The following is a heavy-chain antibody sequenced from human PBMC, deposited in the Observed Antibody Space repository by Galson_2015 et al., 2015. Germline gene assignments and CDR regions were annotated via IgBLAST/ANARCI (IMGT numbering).Heavy chain of an antibody. Sequence: LRLSCAASGFSFSDYSMNWVRQAPGKGLEWVSYISSSCTTRYYADSVKGRFTISRDNAKNSLYLEMNNLRDEDTAVYYCARYSGYAGFAYWGQGTLVTVSS. CDR2: ISSSCTTR. CDR1: GFSFSDYS. D-gene: IGHD5-12*01. V-gene: IGHV3-48*02. CDR3: ARYSGYAGFAY. J-gene: IGHJ4*02.